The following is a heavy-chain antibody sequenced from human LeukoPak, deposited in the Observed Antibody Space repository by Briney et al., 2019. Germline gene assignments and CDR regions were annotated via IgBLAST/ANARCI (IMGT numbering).Heavy chain of an antibody. V-gene: IGHV3-7*04. J-gene: IGHJ4*02. Sequence: PGGSLRLSCAASGFSFSNYWMSWIRQAPEKGLEWVANIKQDGSEKYYVDSVKGRFTISRDNAKNSLFLQMNSLRAEDTAVYYCARDQWQWLGHFDYWGQGTLVTVSS. CDR3: ARDQWQWLGHFDY. CDR1: GFSFSNYW. CDR2: IKQDGSEK. D-gene: IGHD6-19*01.